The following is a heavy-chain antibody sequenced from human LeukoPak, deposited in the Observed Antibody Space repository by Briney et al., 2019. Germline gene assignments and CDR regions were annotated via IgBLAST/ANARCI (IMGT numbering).Heavy chain of an antibody. Sequence: GASVKLSCKASGYTLNGYYIHWVRQAPGQGLEWMGWINPNSGGTNYAQKFQGRVTMTRDTSINTAYMELSSLRFDDTAVYYCARGATAGRFSLRPTGAYYMDVWGKGTTVTVSS. D-gene: IGHD6-13*01. J-gene: IGHJ6*03. CDR3: ARGATAGRFSLRPTGAYYMDV. CDR1: GYTLNGYY. CDR2: INPNSGGT. V-gene: IGHV1-2*02.